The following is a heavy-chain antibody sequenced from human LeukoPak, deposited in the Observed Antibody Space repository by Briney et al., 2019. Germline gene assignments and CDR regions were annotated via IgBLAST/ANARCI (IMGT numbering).Heavy chain of an antibody. CDR3: ARVKLVRGVILYFFDY. V-gene: IGHV3-21*01. CDR1: GFTLDNYT. CDR2: ISSTSRYI. J-gene: IGHJ4*02. Sequence: GGSLRLSCAASGFTLDNYTMNWVGQAPGKGLEWVSCISSTSRYIYYADSVKGRFAISRDNAKNSLYLQMNNLRAEDTAVYFCARVKLVRGVILYFFDYWGQGTLVTVSS. D-gene: IGHD3-10*01.